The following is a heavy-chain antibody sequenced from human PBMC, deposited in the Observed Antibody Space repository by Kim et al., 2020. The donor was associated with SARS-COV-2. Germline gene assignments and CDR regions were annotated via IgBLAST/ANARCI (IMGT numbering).Heavy chain of an antibody. CDR2: VNADESRT. D-gene: IGHD1-26*01. J-gene: IGHJ3*02. CDR3: QRWSQGALGAFDI. Sequence: GGSLRLSCVIPGVTLSGLWMSWVRQAPGKGLEWLASVNADESRTDYVDSMKGRLTISRDDAKHSLYLQINSVRVEDTAVYYCQRWSQGALGAFDIWGQGTMLTVSP. CDR1: GVTLSGLW. V-gene: IGHV3-7*01.